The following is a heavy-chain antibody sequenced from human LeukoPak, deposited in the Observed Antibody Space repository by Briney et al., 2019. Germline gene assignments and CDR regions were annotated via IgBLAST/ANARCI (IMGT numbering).Heavy chain of an antibody. CDR3: AKGRGAYYYYAMDV. D-gene: IGHD3-16*01. CDR2: ISYDGSNK. CDR1: GFIFSKCG. J-gene: IGHJ6*02. Sequence: PGGSLRLSCAASGFIFSKCGMHWVRQAPGKGLEWVAVISYDGSNKNYAESVKGRFTISRDNSENTLYLQMNSLRVEDTAVYYCAKGRGAYYYYAMDVWGQGTTVTVSS. V-gene: IGHV3-30*18.